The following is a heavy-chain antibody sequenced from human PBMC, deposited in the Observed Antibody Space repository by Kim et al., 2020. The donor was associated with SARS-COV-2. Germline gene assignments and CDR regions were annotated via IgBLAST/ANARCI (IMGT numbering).Heavy chain of an antibody. V-gene: IGHV3-48*02. CDR3: ASVHWELRYFDY. J-gene: IGHJ4*02. Sequence: SYADSVNGRFTIARDKAKHSQEQKMNSQRDEDTAVYYCASVHWELRYFDYWGQGTLVTVSS. D-gene: IGHD1-26*01.